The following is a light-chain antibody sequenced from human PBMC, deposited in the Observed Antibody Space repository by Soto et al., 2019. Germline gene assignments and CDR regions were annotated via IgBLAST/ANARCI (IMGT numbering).Light chain of an antibody. V-gene: IGLV2-14*01. CDR1: TSDVGGYDY. J-gene: IGLJ1*01. Sequence: QSALTQPASVSGSPGQSITISCTGTTSDVGGYDYVSWYQQHPGKAPKLLIFEVRNRPSGVSSRFSGSRSANSASLTISGLQDEDEADYYCSSFTTSSTYVFGTGTKLTVL. CDR2: EVR. CDR3: SSFTTSSTYV.